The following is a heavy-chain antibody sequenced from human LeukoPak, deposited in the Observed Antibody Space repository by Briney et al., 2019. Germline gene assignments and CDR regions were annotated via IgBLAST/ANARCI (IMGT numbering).Heavy chain of an antibody. D-gene: IGHD5-18*01. CDR3: ARARGDTAMDYYFDY. CDR1: GGTFSGYA. CDR2: IIPIFGTA. J-gene: IGHJ4*02. V-gene: IGHV1-69*06. Sequence: GASVKVSCKASGGTFSGYAISWVRQAPGQGLEWMGGIIPIFGTANYAQKFQGRVTITADKSTSTAYMELSSLRSEDTAVCYCARARGDTAMDYYFDYWGQGTLVTVSS.